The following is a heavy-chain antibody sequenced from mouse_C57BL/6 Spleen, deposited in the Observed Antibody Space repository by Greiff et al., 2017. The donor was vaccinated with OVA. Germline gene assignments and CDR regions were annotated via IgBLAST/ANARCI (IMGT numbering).Heavy chain of an antibody. Sequence: QVQLQQPGAELVKPGASVKLSCKASGYTFTSYWMQWVKQRPGQGLEWIGEIDPSDSYTNYNQKFKGKATLTVDTSSSTAYMQLSSLTSEDSAVYYCARGERLPYYFDDWGQGTTLTVSS. CDR3: ARGERLPYYFDD. CDR1: GYTFTSYW. CDR2: IDPSDSYT. D-gene: IGHD2-2*01. J-gene: IGHJ2*01. V-gene: IGHV1-50*01.